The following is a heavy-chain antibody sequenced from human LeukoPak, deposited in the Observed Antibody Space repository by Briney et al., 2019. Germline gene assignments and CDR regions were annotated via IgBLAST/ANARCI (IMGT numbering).Heavy chain of an antibody. Sequence: GASVKVSCKASRYTFTDLYIHWVRQAPDQGLEWMGFLRTNTGGTSYAQKFQGRVTMTRDTSISTAYLELTSLTSDDTAVYFCARHNYDFDFDYWGQGTLVTVSA. V-gene: IGHV1-2*02. CDR2: LRTNTGGT. CDR3: ARHNYDFDFDY. CDR1: RYTFTDLY. D-gene: IGHD3-3*01. J-gene: IGHJ4*02.